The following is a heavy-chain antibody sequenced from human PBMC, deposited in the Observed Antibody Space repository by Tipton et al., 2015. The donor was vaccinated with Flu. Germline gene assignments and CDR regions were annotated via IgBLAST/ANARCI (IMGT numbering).Heavy chain of an antibody. CDR3: ATTGAYCSSASCHYYYYMDV. J-gene: IGHJ6*03. Sequence: TLSLTCTVSSGSIRSTNYFCAWIRQPPGKRLELIGSIYPSGTTYYNPSLKSRVTISLDTSKNQFSLKLSSVTAADTAVYYCATTGAYCSSASCHYYYYMDVWGKGTTVTVSS. D-gene: IGHD2-2*01. CDR2: IYPSGTT. CDR1: SGSIRSTNYF. V-gene: IGHV4-39*07.